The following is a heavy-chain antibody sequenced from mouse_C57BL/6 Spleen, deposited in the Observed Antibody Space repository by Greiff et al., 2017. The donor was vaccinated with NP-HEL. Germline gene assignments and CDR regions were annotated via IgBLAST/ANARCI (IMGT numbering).Heavy chain of an antibody. CDR2: IDPSDSET. Sequence: QVQLQQPGAELVRPGSSVKLSCKASGYTFTSYWMHWVKQRPIQGLEWIGNIDPSDSETHYNQKFKDKATLTVDKSSSTAYMQLSRLTSEDSAVYYCARKRSNYYFDYWGQGTTLTVSS. CDR1: GYTFTSYW. D-gene: IGHD2-5*01. V-gene: IGHV1-52*01. CDR3: ARKRSNYYFDY. J-gene: IGHJ2*01.